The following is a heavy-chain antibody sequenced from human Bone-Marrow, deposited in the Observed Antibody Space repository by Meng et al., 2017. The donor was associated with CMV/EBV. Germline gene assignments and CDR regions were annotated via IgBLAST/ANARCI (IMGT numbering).Heavy chain of an antibody. CDR1: GFTFSNYA. J-gene: IGHJ4*02. CDR3: ARERYSYGLEY. Sequence: SLKISCAASGFTFSNYAMHWVCQAPGKGLEWVAVISDDGSNKYYADSVTGRFTISRDSSKNTLYLQMNSLRAEDKAMYYCARERYSYGLEYWGQGTLVTVSS. CDR2: ISDDGSNK. V-gene: IGHV3-30*03. D-gene: IGHD5-18*01.